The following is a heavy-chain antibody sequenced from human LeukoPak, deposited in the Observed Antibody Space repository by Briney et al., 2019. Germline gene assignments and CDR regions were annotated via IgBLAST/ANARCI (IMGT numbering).Heavy chain of an antibody. CDR3: ATGASGSWDF. D-gene: IGHD6-13*01. J-gene: IGHJ4*02. CDR2: ISPDGSTK. V-gene: IGHV3-7*03. Sequence: GGSLRLSCAASGFTFSRSWMSWVRQPPGKGLEWVANISPDGSTKYHMDSVKGRFTISRDNAKDSLYLEMSRLRDDDTAMYYCATGASGSWDFGGQGTLVNVSS. CDR1: GFTFSRSW.